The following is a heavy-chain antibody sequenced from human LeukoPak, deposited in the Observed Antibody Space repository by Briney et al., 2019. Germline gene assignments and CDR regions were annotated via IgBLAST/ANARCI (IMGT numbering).Heavy chain of an antibody. Sequence: PGGTLRISGSASGCTFSSYAMHWVRQAPGKGLEYVSTISAKGGGTYYADSVKGRLTISRDNSKNTLYLQMSSLRADDTAVYYCVKDRSLPVAGGCFDYWGQGTLVTVSS. CDR3: VKDRSLPVAGGCFDY. J-gene: IGHJ4*02. CDR1: GCTFSSYA. D-gene: IGHD6-19*01. V-gene: IGHV3-64D*06. CDR2: ISAKGGGT.